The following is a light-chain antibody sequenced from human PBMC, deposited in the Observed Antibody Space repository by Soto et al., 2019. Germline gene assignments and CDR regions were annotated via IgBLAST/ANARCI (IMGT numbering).Light chain of an antibody. J-gene: IGKJ4*01. Sequence: PGEIATLSCRASQSVTNSLAWYQQKPGQAPRLLIYGASTRATGIPARFSGSGSGTDFTLIISSLQPEDVATYYCQKYNSAPLTFGGGTKVDTK. CDR1: QSVTNS. CDR3: QKYNSAPLT. CDR2: GAS. V-gene: IGKV3-15*01.